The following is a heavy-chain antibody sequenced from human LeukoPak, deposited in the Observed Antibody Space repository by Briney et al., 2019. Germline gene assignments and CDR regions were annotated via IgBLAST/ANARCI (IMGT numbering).Heavy chain of an antibody. J-gene: IGHJ6*02. CDR3: ARDVKSSGYYLELQHANYYGMDV. Sequence: PGGSLRLSCAASGFTFSSYAMHWVRQAPGKGLEWVSVISYDGSNKYYADSVKGRFTISRDNSKNTLYLQMNSLRAEDTAVHYCARDVKSSGYYLELQHANYYGMDVWGQGTTVTVSS. D-gene: IGHD3-22*01. CDR2: ISYDGSNK. CDR1: GFTFSSYA. V-gene: IGHV3-30-3*01.